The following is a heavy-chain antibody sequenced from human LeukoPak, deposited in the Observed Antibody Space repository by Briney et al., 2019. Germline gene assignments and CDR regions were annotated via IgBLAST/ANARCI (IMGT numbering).Heavy chain of an antibody. Sequence: PGRSLSLSCATSGFTFRNYGIHWVRQAPGKGLEWIAVIWYDGSKMYYADSVRGRFTISRDYSRNTVKLQMNSLRVEDTAIYYCAKEGPDCSFDHWGQGSRVTVSS. CDR2: IWYDGSKM. J-gene: IGHJ4*02. D-gene: IGHD2-21*02. CDR1: GFTFRNYG. V-gene: IGHV3-33*06. CDR3: AKEGPDCSFDH.